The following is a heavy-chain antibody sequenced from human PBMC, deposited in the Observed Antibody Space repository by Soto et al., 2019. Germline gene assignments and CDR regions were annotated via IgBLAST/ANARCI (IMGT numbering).Heavy chain of an antibody. D-gene: IGHD2-2*01. CDR2: MNPNSGHT. CDR1: GYTFTSHD. J-gene: IGHJ5*02. CDR3: ASDMSTT. Sequence: QVQLVQSGAEGKKPGASVKVSCKASGYTFTSHDINWMRQATGQGLEWMGWMNPNSGHTNYAQKFQGGVTMTRDPSISTAYMELTNLRSEDTAIYYCASDMSTTWGQGTLVTVSS. V-gene: IGHV1-8*01.